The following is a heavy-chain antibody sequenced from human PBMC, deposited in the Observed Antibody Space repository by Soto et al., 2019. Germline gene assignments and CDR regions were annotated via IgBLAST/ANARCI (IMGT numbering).Heavy chain of an antibody. Sequence: SETLSLACAIYGASLGGFHWTWLRQAPGKGLEWIGELIHGGSTNYNPSLKGRVSFSLDTSKNQFSLHLMSVTAADTAVYYCARSPLGYDYVRQTWREVGDSFDIWGRGTLVTVSS. J-gene: IGHJ3*02. CDR3: ARSPLGYDYVRQTWREVGDSFDI. D-gene: IGHD3-16*01. V-gene: IGHV4-34*12. CDR2: LIHGGST. CDR1: GASLGGFH.